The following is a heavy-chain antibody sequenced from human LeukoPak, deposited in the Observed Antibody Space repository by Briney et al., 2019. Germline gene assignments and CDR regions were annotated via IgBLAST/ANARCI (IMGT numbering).Heavy chain of an antibody. CDR1: VFTVSSNS. J-gene: IGHJ4*02. D-gene: IGHD4/OR15-4a*01. CDR3: ARRAGAYSHPYDY. CDR2: IYSDNT. Sequence: GGSLRLSCTVTVFTVSSNSMSWVRQAAGKGPEWVAFIYSDNTHYSDSVKGRFTISRDNSKNTLYLQMNSLRAEDTAVYYCARRAGAYSHPYDYWGQGTLVTVSS. V-gene: IGHV3-53*01.